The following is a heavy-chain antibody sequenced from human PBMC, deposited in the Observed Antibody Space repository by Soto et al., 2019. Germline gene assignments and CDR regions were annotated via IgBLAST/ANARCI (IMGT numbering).Heavy chain of an antibody. CDR1: GESISSSIYY. V-gene: IGHV4-39*01. J-gene: IGHJ4*02. Sequence: SETLSLTCIVSGESISSSIYYLGWIRQPPGKGLEWIGSIYHSGRTYYNPSLKSRVSISIDTSKNQFSLKLSSVTAADTALYYCARQRTTVVTQAYFDYWGQGALVTVSS. CDR2: IYHSGRT. CDR3: ARQRTTVVTQAYFDY. D-gene: IGHD2-21*02.